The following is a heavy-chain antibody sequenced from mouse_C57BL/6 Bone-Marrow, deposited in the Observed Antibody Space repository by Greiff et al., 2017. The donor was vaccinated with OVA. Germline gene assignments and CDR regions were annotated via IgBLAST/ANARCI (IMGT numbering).Heavy chain of an antibody. D-gene: IGHD1-1*01. CDR1: GYTFTSYW. V-gene: IGHV1-64*01. CDR2: IHPNSGST. CDR3: ARSGIIYYYGSSLAY. Sequence: QVPLQQPGAGLVKPGASVQFSCTASGYTFTSYWMPWVKQRPGKGLEWVGMIHPNSGSTNYNEKFKSKATLTVDKSSSTAYMQLSSLTSEDSAVYYCARSGIIYYYGSSLAYWGQGTLVTVSA. J-gene: IGHJ3*01.